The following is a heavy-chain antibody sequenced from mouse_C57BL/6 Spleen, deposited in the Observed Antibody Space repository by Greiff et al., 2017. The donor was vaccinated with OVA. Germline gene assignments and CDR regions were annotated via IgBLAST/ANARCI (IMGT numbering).Heavy chain of an antibody. J-gene: IGHJ2*01. CDR1: GFTFSSYA. Sequence: EVKLVESGGGLVKPGGSLKLSCAASGFTFSSYAMSWVRQTPEKRLEWVATISDGGSYTYYPDNVKGRFTISRDNAKNNLYLQMSHLKSEDTAMYYCAVEGGTNYFDYWGQGATLTVSS. CDR2: ISDGGSYT. CDR3: AVEGGTNYFDY. V-gene: IGHV5-4*03. D-gene: IGHD3-3*01.